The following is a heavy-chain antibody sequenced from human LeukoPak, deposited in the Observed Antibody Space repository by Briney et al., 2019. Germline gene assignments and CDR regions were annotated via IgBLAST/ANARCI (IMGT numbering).Heavy chain of an antibody. CDR2: IYYSEST. D-gene: IGHD6-19*01. Sequence: KPSETLSLTCTVAGGYISSYYWSWIRKPPGKGMEWIGYIYYSESTNSNPTLNSRVNISVDTSKNQFSLKLSSVTAADTDVYYCARAYSSGWTDHDAFDIWGQGTMVTVSS. V-gene: IGHV4-59*08. CDR3: ARAYSSGWTDHDAFDI. J-gene: IGHJ3*02. CDR1: GGYISSYY.